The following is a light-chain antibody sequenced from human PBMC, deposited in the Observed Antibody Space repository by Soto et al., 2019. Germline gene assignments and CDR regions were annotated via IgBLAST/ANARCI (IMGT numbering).Light chain of an antibody. J-gene: IGLJ2*01. Sequence: QAVVTQEPSLTVAPGGTVTLTCGSRTGAVTSGHYPYWFQQKPGQAPRTLIYDTSNKHSWTPARFSGARLGGKAALTLSGAQPEDEAEYYFLLSCSGARVVFGGGTKLTVL. CDR2: DTS. CDR3: LLSCSGARVV. CDR1: TGAVTSGHY. V-gene: IGLV7-46*01.